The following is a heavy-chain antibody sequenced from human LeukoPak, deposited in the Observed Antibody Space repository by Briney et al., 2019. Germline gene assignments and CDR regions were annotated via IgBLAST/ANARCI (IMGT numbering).Heavy chain of an antibody. CDR2: ISGSGGST. J-gene: IGHJ4*02. D-gene: IGHD3-22*01. CDR3: AKDRPARYYYDSSGDPYYFDY. CDR1: GFAFSSHA. V-gene: IGHV3-23*01. Sequence: GGSLRLSCAASGFAFSSHAMTWVRQAPGKGLEWVSVISGSGGSTYYADSAKGQFTISRDNSKDTLYLQMNSLRAEDTAVYYCAKDRPARYYYDSSGDPYYFDYWGQGTLVTVSS.